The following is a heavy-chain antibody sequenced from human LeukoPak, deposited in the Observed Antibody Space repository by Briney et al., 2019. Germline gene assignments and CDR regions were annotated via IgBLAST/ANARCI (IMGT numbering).Heavy chain of an antibody. CDR2: INSDGSST. CDR1: GFTFNDYA. V-gene: IGHV3-74*01. D-gene: IGHD2-2*01. CDR3: AREHCSSTSCPGGFDY. J-gene: IGHJ4*02. Sequence: GSLRLSCAASGFTFNDYAMKWVRQAPGKGLVWVSRINSDGSSTSYADSVKGRFTISRDNAKNTLYLQMNSLRAEATAVYYCAREHCSSTSCPGGFDYWGQGTLVTVSS.